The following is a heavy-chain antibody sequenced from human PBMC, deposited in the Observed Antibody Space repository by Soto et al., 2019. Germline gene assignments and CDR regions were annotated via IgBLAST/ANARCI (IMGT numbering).Heavy chain of an antibody. CDR3: ARDSIAAAGGFDP. J-gene: IGHJ5*02. CDR1: GGSFSGYY. CDR2: INHSGST. D-gene: IGHD6-13*01. V-gene: IGHV4-34*01. Sequence: SETLSLTCAVYGGSFSGYYWSWIRQPPGKGLEWIGEINHSGSTNYNPSLKSRVTISVDTSKNQFSLKLSSVTAADTAVYYCARDSIAAAGGFDPWGQGTLVTVSS.